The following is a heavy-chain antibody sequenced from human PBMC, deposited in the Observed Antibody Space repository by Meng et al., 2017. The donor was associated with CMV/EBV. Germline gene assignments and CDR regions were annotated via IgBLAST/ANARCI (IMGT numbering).Heavy chain of an antibody. CDR1: GFSFRLYE. J-gene: IGHJ3*02. V-gene: IGHV3-48*03. D-gene: IGHD3-3*01. Sequence: GGSLRLSCAASGFSFRLYEMNWVRQAPGKGLEWVSYISSSGSTTHYAESVKGRFTISRDNAKNSVYLQMNTLRAEDTAVYYCARDVFRGEAFDIWGQGTMVTVSS. CDR3: ARDVFRGEAFDI. CDR2: ISSSGSTT.